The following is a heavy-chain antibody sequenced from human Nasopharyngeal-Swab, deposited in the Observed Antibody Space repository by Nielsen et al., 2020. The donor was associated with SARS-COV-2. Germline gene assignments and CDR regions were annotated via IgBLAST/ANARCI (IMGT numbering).Heavy chain of an antibody. V-gene: IGHV6-1*01. CDR1: GDSVSSNSAA. CDR2: TYYRSKWHN. Sequence: SETLSLTCAISGDSVSSNSAAWNWIRQSPSRGLEWLGRTYYRSKWHNDYAVSVKSRITINLDTSKNQFSLQLNSVTPEDTAVYYCARAQDLWLPGVGDYYYYYSMDVWGQGTTVTVSS. D-gene: IGHD6-19*01. J-gene: IGHJ6*02. CDR3: ARAQDLWLPGVGDYYYYYSMDV.